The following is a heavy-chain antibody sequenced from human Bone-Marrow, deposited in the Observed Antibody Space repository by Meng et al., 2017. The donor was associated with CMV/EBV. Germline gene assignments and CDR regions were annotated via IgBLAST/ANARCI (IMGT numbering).Heavy chain of an antibody. D-gene: IGHD3-10*02. CDR3: ACSPSHHIPFDY. J-gene: IGHJ4*02. CDR2: INPNSGGT. Sequence: GGSLRLSCKASGYTFTGYYMHWVRQAPGQGLEWMGWINPNSGGTNYAQKFQGRVTMTRDTSISTAYMELSRLRSDDTAVYYCACSPSHHIPFDYWGQGTLVTVSS. V-gene: IGHV1-2*02. CDR1: GYTFTGYY.